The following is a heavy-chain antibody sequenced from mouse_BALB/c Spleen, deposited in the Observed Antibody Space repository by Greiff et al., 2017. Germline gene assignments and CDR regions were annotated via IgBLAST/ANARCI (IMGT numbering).Heavy chain of an antibody. V-gene: IGHV5-9-3*01. Sequence: EVQGVESGGGLVKPGGSLKLSCAASGFTFSSYAMSWVRQTPEKRLEWVATISSGGSYTYYPDSVKGRFTISRDNAKNTLYLQMSSLRSEDTAMYYCARLGNYFDYWGQGTTLTVSS. CDR3: ARLGNYFDY. CDR1: GFTFSSYA. D-gene: IGHD4-1*01. J-gene: IGHJ2*01. CDR2: ISSGGSYT.